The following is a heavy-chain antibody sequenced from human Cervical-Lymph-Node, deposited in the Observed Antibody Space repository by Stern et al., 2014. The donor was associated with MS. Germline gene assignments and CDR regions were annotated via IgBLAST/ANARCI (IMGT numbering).Heavy chain of an antibody. V-gene: IGHV1-46*01. D-gene: IGHD1-26*01. J-gene: IGHJ4*02. CDR3: ARGGRYSGSYEGGFDY. Sequence: QVQLVQSWAEVKKPGASVKVSCKASGYTFTSYYIHWVRQAPGQGLEWMGIINPSGVSTSYAQKFQGRVTMTRDTSTSTVYMELSSLRSEDTAVYYCARGGRYSGSYEGGFDYWGQGTLVTVSS. CDR1: GYTFTSYY. CDR2: INPSGVST.